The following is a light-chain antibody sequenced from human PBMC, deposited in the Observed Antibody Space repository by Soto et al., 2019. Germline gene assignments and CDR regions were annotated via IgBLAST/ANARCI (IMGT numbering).Light chain of an antibody. CDR3: QQYDESFRP. V-gene: IGKV3-20*01. CDR2: GTS. CDR1: QSVNSNY. J-gene: IGKJ1*01. Sequence: EIVLTQSPGTLSLSPGERATLSCRASQSVNSNYLAWNQQKPGQSPRVLMYGTSNRATGIPDRFSGSGSGTDFTVTISSLEPEDFAVYYCQQYDESFRPFGQGTKVEIK.